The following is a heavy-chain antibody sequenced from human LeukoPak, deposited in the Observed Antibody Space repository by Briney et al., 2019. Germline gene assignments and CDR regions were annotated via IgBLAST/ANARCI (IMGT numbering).Heavy chain of an antibody. CDR1: GYTFTGYY. D-gene: IGHD2-2*01. V-gene: IGHV1-2*02. CDR3: AGPVVPAASNHNWFDP. J-gene: IGHJ5*02. Sequence: ASVKVSCKASGYTFTGYYTHWVRQAPGQGLEWMGWINPNGGGTNYAQKFQGRVTMTRDTSISTAYMELSRLRSDDTAVYYCAGPVVPAASNHNWFDPWGQGTLVTVSS. CDR2: INPNGGGT.